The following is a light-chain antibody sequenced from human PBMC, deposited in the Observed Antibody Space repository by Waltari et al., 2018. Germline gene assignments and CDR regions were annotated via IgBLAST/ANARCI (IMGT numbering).Light chain of an antibody. CDR1: SSDVGGYTE. CDR3: CSYRSGSSLV. Sequence: QAALTQHPSVSKSLGQSVTIPCTGTSSDVGGYTEVSCYHQHPGTAPRLLIYDVIKRPSGVSYRFSGSKSGNTASLTISGLQAEDEADYCCCSYRSGSSLVFGGGTRLTVL. J-gene: IGLJ2*01. V-gene: IGLV2-11*01. CDR2: DVI.